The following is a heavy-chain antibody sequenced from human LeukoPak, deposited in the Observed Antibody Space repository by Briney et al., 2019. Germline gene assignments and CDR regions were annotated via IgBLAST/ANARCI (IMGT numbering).Heavy chain of an antibody. CDR3: AKVYGDYVQLYYYYYMDV. D-gene: IGHD4-17*01. J-gene: IGHJ6*03. Sequence: SETLSLTCTVSSGSISSYYWSWIRQTPGKELEWIGYIYYSGTTNYNPSLNSRVTISLDASNKQLSLTLSSVTAEDTAVYYCAKVYGDYVQLYYYYYMDVWGKGTTVTVSS. CDR2: IYYSGTT. V-gene: IGHV4-59*13. CDR1: SGSISSYY.